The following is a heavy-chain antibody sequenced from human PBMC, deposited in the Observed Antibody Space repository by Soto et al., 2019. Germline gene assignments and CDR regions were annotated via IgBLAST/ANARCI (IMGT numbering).Heavy chain of an antibody. J-gene: IGHJ6*02. Sequence: QVQLVESGGGVVQPGRSLRLSCAASGFTFSSYGMHWVRQAPGKGLEWVAVIWYDGSNKYYADSVKGRFTISRDNSKNTLYLQMNRLRAEDTAVYYCARDADGYYYYGMDVWGQGTTVTVSS. CDR3: ARDADGYYYYGMDV. D-gene: IGHD2-8*01. V-gene: IGHV3-33*01. CDR1: GFTFSSYG. CDR2: IWYDGSNK.